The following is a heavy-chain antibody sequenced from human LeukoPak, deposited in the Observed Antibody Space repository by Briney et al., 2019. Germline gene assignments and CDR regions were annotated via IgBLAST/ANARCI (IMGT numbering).Heavy chain of an antibody. CDR3: ARHGAYYYDSSGYDPFDY. Sequence: PSETLSLTCTVSGGSISSYYWSWIRQPPGKGLEWIGYIYYSGSTNYNPSLKSRVTISVDTSKNQFSLKLSSVTAADTAVYYCARHGAYYYDSSGYDPFDYWGQGTLVTVSS. J-gene: IGHJ4*02. CDR2: IYYSGST. D-gene: IGHD3-22*01. V-gene: IGHV4-59*08. CDR1: GGSISSYY.